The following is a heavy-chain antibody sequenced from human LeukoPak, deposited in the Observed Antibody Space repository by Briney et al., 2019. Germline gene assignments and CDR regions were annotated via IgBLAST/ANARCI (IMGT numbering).Heavy chain of an antibody. J-gene: IGHJ5*02. D-gene: IGHD1-26*01. CDR2: INPNSGGT. CDR1: GYTFTGYY. Sequence: ASVKVSCKASGYTFTGYYMHWVRQAPGQGLEWMGWINPNSGGTNYAQKFQGRVTMTRDTSISTAYMELSSLRSEDTAMYYCARDTGSYSASSWGQGTLVTVSS. CDR3: ARDTGSYSASS. V-gene: IGHV1-2*02.